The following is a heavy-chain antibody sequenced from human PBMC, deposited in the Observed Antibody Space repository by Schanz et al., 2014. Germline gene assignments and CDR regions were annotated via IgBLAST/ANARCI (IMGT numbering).Heavy chain of an antibody. V-gene: IGHV1-46*03. D-gene: IGHD2-2*01. J-gene: IGHJ4*02. Sequence: QVQLVQSGAEVKKPGASVKVSCEASGYTFTSYYIHWFRQAPGQGLEWMGLINPSVGNTNYAQKFRGRVTMTRDTSTSTVNRELSSLRSEDTAVYYCARGGFFDSTSFDSWGQGTLVTVSS. CDR3: ARGGFFDSTSFDS. CDR2: INPSVGNT. CDR1: GYTFTSYY.